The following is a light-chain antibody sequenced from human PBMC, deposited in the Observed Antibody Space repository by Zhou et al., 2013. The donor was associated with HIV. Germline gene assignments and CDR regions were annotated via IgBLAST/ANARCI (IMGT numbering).Light chain of an antibody. CDR3: QQYNEWPHYT. J-gene: IGKJ2*01. V-gene: IGKV3-15*01. Sequence: EIVLTQSPATLSVSPGERATLSCRASQSVTSNFAWYQQKPGQAPRLLISGASTRAPGVPARFGGSGSGTDFTLTISSMESEDFAVYYCQQYNEWPHYTFGQGTKLERK. CDR2: GAS. CDR1: QSVTSN.